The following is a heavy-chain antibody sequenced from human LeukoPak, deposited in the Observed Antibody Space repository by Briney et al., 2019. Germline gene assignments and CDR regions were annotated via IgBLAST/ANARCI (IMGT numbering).Heavy chain of an antibody. V-gene: IGHV3-23*01. Sequence: GGSLRLSCAASEFTFSSYAMSWVRQAPGKGLEWVSSISGNGVTTYYADSVKGRFTISRDNSKNALYLQMNSLRAEDTAVYYCAKIQYYYDSSGPNAFDIWGQGTMVTVSS. D-gene: IGHD3-22*01. CDR3: AKIQYYYDSSGPNAFDI. CDR2: ISGNGVTT. CDR1: EFTFSSYA. J-gene: IGHJ3*02.